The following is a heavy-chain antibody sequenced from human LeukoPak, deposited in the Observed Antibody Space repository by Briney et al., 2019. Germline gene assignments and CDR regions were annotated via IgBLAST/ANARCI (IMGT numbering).Heavy chain of an antibody. D-gene: IGHD2-2*01. Sequence: ASVKVSCKAPGYTFTSYGISWVRQAPGQGLEWMGWISAYNGNTNYAQKLQGRVTMTTDTSTSTAYMELRSLRSDDTAVYYCARGNIVVVPAALDAFDIWGQGTMVTVSS. CDR1: GYTFTSYG. CDR3: ARGNIVVVPAALDAFDI. V-gene: IGHV1-18*01. CDR2: ISAYNGNT. J-gene: IGHJ3*02.